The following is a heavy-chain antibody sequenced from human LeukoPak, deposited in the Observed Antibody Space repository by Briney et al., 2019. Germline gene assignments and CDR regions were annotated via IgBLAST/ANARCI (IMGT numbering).Heavy chain of an antibody. CDR2: IYYSGST. V-gene: IGHV4-30-4*01. D-gene: IGHD2-21*02. J-gene: IGHJ4*02. CDR3: ARVTRWAGLDF. CDR1: AGSISSGDKY. Sequence: SQTLSLTCNVSAGSISSGDKYWSWIRQPPGKGLEWIGYIYYSGSTYYNPSLKSRLTISVDTSENQFSLHLTSATAADTAVYFCARVTRWAGLDFWGQGTLVTVSS.